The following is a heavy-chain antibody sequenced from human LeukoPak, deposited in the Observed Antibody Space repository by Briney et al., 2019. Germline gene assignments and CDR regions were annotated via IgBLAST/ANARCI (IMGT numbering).Heavy chain of an antibody. J-gene: IGHJ4*02. Sequence: GGSLRLSCAVSGFTFRTYWMSWVRQAPGKGLEWVANIKEDGSEQYYVNSLKGRFTISRDNVKNSLYLQMNSLRVEDSAVYYCARDSFETDIDYWGQGTLVTVSS. CDR2: IKEDGSEQ. D-gene: IGHD1-14*01. CDR3: ARDSFETDIDY. CDR1: GFTFRTYW. V-gene: IGHV3-7*01.